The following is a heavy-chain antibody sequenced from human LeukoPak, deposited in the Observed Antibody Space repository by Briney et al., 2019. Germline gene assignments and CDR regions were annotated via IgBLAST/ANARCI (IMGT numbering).Heavy chain of an antibody. CDR1: GGSFTIGY. V-gene: IGHV4-59*08. J-gene: IGHJ5*02. Sequence: SETLSLTCTVSGGSFTIGYWTWIRQPPGKGLEWIGYIYYSGSANYNPSLNSRVTMSVDTSTNQFSLKLSSVTAADTAVYYCARRNYDVLSGDWFDPWGQGILVTVSS. CDR2: IYYSGSA. CDR3: ARRNYDVLSGDWFDP. D-gene: IGHD3-9*01.